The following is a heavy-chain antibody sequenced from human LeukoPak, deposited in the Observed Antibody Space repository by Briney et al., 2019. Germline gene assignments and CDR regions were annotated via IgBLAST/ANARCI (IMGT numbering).Heavy chain of an antibody. J-gene: IGHJ4*02. D-gene: IGHD3-22*01. Sequence: GGSLRLSCSASGFTFSSYAMHWVRQAPGKGLEYVSAISSNGGSTYYADSMKGRFTISRDNSKNTLYLQMNSLRAEDTAVYYCANRAYYDSSGYYYPYYFDYWGQGTLVTVSS. CDR2: ISSNGGST. CDR3: ANRAYYDSSGYYYPYYFDY. V-gene: IGHV3-64*04. CDR1: GFTFSSYA.